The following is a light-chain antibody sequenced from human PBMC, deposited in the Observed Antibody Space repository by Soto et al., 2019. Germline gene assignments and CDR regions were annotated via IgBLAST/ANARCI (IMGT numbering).Light chain of an antibody. CDR3: QQYYSTPPYT. Sequence: DSVMTQSPDSLAVSLGERATINCKSSQNVLYKSNNENYLAWIQQKPGQPPKLLIYWASTRKSGVPDRFTGSGSGSDFTLTISSLQAEDVAVYYCQQYYSTPPYTFGQGTKLEI. J-gene: IGKJ2*01. CDR2: WAS. V-gene: IGKV4-1*01. CDR1: QNVLYKSNNENY.